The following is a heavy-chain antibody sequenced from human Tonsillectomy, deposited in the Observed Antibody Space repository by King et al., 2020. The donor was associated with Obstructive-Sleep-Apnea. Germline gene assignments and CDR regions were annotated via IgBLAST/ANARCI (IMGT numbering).Heavy chain of an antibody. CDR3: ASGNSTSPGY. CDR1: GGSISSTNR. D-gene: IGHD2/OR15-2a*01. J-gene: IGHJ4*02. Sequence: HVQLQESGPGLVKPSGTLSLTCAVSGGSISSTNRWSWVRQPPGKGLEWIGEIYHSGSTNYNPSLKNRVTISIDKSENQFSLKLTSMTAADTAVYYCASGNSTSPGYWGQGTLVTVSS. V-gene: IGHV4-4*02. CDR2: IYHSGST.